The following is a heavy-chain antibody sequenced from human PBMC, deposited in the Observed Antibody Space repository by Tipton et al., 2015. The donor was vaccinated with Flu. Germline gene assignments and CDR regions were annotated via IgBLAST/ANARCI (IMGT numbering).Heavy chain of an antibody. CDR3: ARALNSGREYTFDI. Sequence: TLSLTCTVSGDFISSGYYWGWIRQSPGTGLQWIATIIQSGNAYYNPSLRSRVTISVDTTKNLFSLNLSSVTATDTAVYYCARALNSGREYTFDIWGRGTVVTVSS. CDR2: IIQSGNA. J-gene: IGHJ3*02. V-gene: IGHV4-38-2*02. CDR1: GDFISSGYY. D-gene: IGHD1-26*01.